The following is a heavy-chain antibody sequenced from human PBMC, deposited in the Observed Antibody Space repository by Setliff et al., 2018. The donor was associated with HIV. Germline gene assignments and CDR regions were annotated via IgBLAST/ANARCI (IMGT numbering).Heavy chain of an antibody. CDR1: GGSFSAYH. CDR3: TGRTSGYHYVVY. CDR2: ISGSGGST. V-gene: IGHV3-23*01. Sequence: ETLSLTCAVYGGSFSAYHWSWVRQAPGKGLEWVSAISGSGGSTYYADSVKGRFAISRDNSKNTLYLQMDSLRGDDTAIYYCTGRTSGYHYVVYWGQGTLVTVSS. D-gene: IGHD3-22*01. J-gene: IGHJ4*02.